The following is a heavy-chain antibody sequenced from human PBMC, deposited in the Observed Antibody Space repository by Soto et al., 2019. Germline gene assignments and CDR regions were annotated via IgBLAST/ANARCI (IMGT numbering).Heavy chain of an antibody. CDR3: ARHRQYYDTSGYQQRYFDY. CDR2: IYYSGTT. Sequence: TSETLSLTCSVSGGSISSSPYYWGWIRQPPGKGLEWLGTIYYSGTTSYNPSLKSRVIISVDTSNNQLFLKLRSVTAADTAVYYCARHRQYYDTSGYQQRYFDYWGQGTQVTVPQ. J-gene: IGHJ4*02. CDR1: GGSISSSPYY. V-gene: IGHV4-39*01. D-gene: IGHD3-22*01.